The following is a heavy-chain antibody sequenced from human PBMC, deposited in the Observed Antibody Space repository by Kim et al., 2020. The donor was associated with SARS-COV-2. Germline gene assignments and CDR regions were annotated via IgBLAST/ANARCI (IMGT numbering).Heavy chain of an antibody. CDR2: IYHSGST. CDR3: ARGNKLWDSIAPLDY. D-gene: IGHD1-26*01. Sequence: SETLSLTCTVSGYSISSGYYWGWIRQPPGKGLEWIGSIYHSGSTYYNPSLKSRVTISVDTSKNQFSLKLSSVTAADTAVYYCARGNKLWDSIAPLDYWGQGTLVTVSS. J-gene: IGHJ4*02. V-gene: IGHV4-38-2*02. CDR1: GYSISSGYY.